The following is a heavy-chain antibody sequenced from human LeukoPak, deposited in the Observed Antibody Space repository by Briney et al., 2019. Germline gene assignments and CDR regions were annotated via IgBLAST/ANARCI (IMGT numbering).Heavy chain of an antibody. J-gene: IGHJ4*02. CDR2: VGADNDYI. Sequence: GASVKVSCKVSGYTFREYGITWVRQAPGQGLEWMGWVGADNDYIDYAQNFQGRVTMTTDTSTSTAYMELRSLRSDDTAVYYCARDFGTVTDDYWGQGTLVTVSS. D-gene: IGHD4-11*01. V-gene: IGHV1-18*01. CDR1: GYTFREYG. CDR3: ARDFGTVTDDY.